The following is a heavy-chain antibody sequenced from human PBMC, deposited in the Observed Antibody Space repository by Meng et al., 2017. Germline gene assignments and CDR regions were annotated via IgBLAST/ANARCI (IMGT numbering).Heavy chain of an antibody. V-gene: IGHV4-4*02. CDR2: IYHSGST. Sequence: GQLQEPGPAPVKPSGTLPLTCAVSGGSISSSNWWSWVRQPPGKGLEWIGEIYHSGSTNYNPSLKSRVTISVDKSKNQFSLKLSSVTAADTAVYYCARDRGAVAGTNFDYWGQGTLVTVSS. D-gene: IGHD6-19*01. CDR3: ARDRGAVAGTNFDY. CDR1: GGSISSSNW. J-gene: IGHJ4*02.